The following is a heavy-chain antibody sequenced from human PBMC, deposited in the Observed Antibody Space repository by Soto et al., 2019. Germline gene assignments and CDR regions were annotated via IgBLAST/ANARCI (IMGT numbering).Heavy chain of an antibody. J-gene: IGHJ6*02. CDR1: GGNFRRYA. V-gene: IGHV1-69*13. D-gene: IGHD2-2*01. CDR2: ILPIFGSP. Sequence: SVKVSCKASGGNFRRYAISWVRQAPGQGLEWMGGILPIFGSPRHAQKFRDRVTITADESTSTAYLELTSLTSEDTAIYYCVFGDCTSSSCSYYFYGLDVWGQGTTVTVSS. CDR3: VFGDCTSSSCSYYFYGLDV.